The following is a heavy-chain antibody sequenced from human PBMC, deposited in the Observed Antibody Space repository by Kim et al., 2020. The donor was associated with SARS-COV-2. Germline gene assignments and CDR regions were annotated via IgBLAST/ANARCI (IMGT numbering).Heavy chain of an antibody. J-gene: IGHJ4*02. D-gene: IGHD1-1*01. V-gene: IGHV1-69*02. CDR3: ATSTKAERAGFDY. Sequence: SVKVSCKASGGTFSSYSISWVRQAPGQGLEWMGRINPVLGVEKHSQKLQGRVTFTADKSTRIAYMESSSLRSDDSATYYCATSTKAERAGFDYWGQGT. CDR1: GGTFSSYS. CDR2: INPVLGVE.